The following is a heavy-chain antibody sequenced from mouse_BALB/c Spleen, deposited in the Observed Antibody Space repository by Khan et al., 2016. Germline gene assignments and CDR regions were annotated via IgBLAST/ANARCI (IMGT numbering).Heavy chain of an antibody. J-gene: IGHJ1*01. CDR1: GFTFSDYY. CDR2: ISNGGLST. Sequence: EVELVESGGGLVQPGGSLKLSCATSGFTFSDYYMYWVRQTPEKRLEWVAYISNGGLSTYYLDTVKGRFNISRDNAKNILYLQLSRLKSDDTAMYYWSRPYFYGSNCYFAVWGAGTAVTVSS. D-gene: IGHD1-1*01. CDR3: SRPYFYGSNCYFAV. V-gene: IGHV5-12*02.